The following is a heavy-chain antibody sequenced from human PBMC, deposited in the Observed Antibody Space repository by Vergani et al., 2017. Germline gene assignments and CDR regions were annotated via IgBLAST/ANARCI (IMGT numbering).Heavy chain of an antibody. CDR1: GFTFSSYA. CDR3: ARAYCSSTSCYTFFDY. CDR2: ISGSGGST. V-gene: IGHV3-23*01. J-gene: IGHJ4*02. D-gene: IGHD2-2*02. Sequence: EVQLLESGGGLVQPGGSLRLSCAASGFTFSSYAMSWVRQAPGKGLEWVSAISGSGGSTYYADSVKGRFTISRDNAKNSLYLQMNSLRAEDTAVYYCARAYCSSTSCYTFFDYWGQGTLVTVSS.